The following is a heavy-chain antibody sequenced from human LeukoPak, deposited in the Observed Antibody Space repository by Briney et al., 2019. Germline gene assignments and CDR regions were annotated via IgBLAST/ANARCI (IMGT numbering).Heavy chain of an antibody. J-gene: IGHJ4*02. CDR3: ARFSPRAMGNYLDF. D-gene: IGHD7-27*01. CDR2: IYPRGST. Sequence: SETLSLTCAVSGGSISSGSYSWSWIRQSPGKGLEWIGYIYPRGSTYYNPSLKSRVILSLDKSANQFSLNLSSVTAADTAVYYCARFSPRAMGNYLDFWGQGTLVTVSS. CDR1: GGSISSGSYS. V-gene: IGHV4-30-2*06.